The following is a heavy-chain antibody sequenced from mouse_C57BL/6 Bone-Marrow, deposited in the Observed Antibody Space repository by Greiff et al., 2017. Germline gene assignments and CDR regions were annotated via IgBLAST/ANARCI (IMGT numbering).Heavy chain of an antibody. J-gene: IGHJ4*01. CDR1: GYTFTDYN. CDR3: ARCPYAMDD. Sequence: EVKLVESGPELVKPGASVKIPCKASGYTFTDYNMDWVKQSHGKSLEWIGDINPNNGGTIYNQKFKGKATLTVDKSSSTAYMELRSLTSEDTAVYYCARCPYAMDDWGQGTSVTVSS. V-gene: IGHV1-18*01. CDR2: INPNNGGT.